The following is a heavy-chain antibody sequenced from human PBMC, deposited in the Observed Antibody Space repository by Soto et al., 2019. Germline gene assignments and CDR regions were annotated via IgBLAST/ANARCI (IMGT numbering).Heavy chain of an antibody. D-gene: IGHD5-12*01. CDR2: ISPYNGNT. J-gene: IGHJ6*01. CDR1: GYNLTSYG. Sequence: QVQLMQSGAEVKKPGASVRVSCKASGYNLTSYGISWVRQAPGQGLEWMGWISPYNGNTNYAQKFQGRVTVTTDTSTSTAYMDLRRLRSDDTAVYYCAREWGYSGFDDDYYHYGMGVWGQGTTVTVSS. V-gene: IGHV1-18*01. CDR3: AREWGYSGFDDDYYHYGMGV.